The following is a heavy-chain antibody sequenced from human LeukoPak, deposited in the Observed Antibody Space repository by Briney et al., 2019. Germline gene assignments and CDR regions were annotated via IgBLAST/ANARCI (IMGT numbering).Heavy chain of an antibody. D-gene: IGHD1-20*01. V-gene: IGHV4-61*02. CDR3: ARDDSANWNDVNKAFDI. CDR1: GGSISSGSYY. J-gene: IGHJ3*02. Sequence: SQTLSLTCTVSGGSISSGSYYWSWIRQPAGKGLEWIGRIYTRGSTNYNPSLKSRATISVDTSKNQFSLKLSSVTAADTAVYYCARDDSANWNDVNKAFDIWGQGTMVTVSS. CDR2: IYTRGST.